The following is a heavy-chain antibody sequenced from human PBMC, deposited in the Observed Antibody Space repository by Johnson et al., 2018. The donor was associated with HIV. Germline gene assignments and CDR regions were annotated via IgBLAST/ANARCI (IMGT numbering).Heavy chain of an antibody. Sequence: VQLVESGGGWVQPGRSLRVSCAASGFTFDEYVIHLVRQAPGKGLEWVSRLNSDGSSTSYADSVKGRFTISRDNSKNTLHLQMNSLRDEDTAVYYCAMERMGGFDIWGQGTMVTVSS. CDR2: LNSDGSST. CDR3: AMERMGGFDI. J-gene: IGHJ3*02. CDR1: GFTFDEYV. D-gene: IGHD1-26*01. V-gene: IGHV3-74*02.